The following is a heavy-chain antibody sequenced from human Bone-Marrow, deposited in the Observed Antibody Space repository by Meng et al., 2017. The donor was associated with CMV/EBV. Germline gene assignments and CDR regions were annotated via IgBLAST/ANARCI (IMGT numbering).Heavy chain of an antibody. Sequence: GESLKISCVASGFTFNNYEMNWVREAPGKGLEWVANIKQDGNEKYYVDSVKGRFTISRDNAKNSLYLQMNSLRAEDRAVYYCARGGRGRGYYNYYYGMDVWGQGTTVTVSS. CDR3: ARGGRGRGYYNYYYGMDV. V-gene: IGHV3-7*01. CDR1: GFTFNNYE. J-gene: IGHJ6*02. CDR2: IKQDGNEK. D-gene: IGHD3-3*01.